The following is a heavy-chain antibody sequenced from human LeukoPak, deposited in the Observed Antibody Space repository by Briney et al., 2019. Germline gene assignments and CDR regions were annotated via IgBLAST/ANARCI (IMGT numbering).Heavy chain of an antibody. V-gene: IGHV3-11*01. CDR2: ISTSAGTI. CDR3: ARDAIDSGGFDFYY. J-gene: IGHJ4*02. CDR1: GFTFSDYY. D-gene: IGHD3-22*01. Sequence: PGGSLRLSCAASGFTFSDYYMTWIRQAPGKGLEWISYISTSAGTIYYADSVKGRFTISRDNAKNSLYLQMNSLRAEDTAVYYCARDAIDSGGFDFYYWGQGTLVTVSS.